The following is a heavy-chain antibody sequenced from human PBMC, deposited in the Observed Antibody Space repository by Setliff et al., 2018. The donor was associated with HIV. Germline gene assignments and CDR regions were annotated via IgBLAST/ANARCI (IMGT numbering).Heavy chain of an antibody. CDR2: INHSGST. Sequence: PSETLSLTCAVYGGSFSGYYWSWIRQPPGKGLEWIGEINHSGSTNYNPSLKSRVTISVDTSKTQFSLKLSSVIAADTAVYYCTTSTVAGLFDYWDQGAPVTVSS. V-gene: IGHV4-34*01. J-gene: IGHJ4*02. CDR3: TTSTVAGLFDY. CDR1: GGSFSGYY. D-gene: IGHD6-19*01.